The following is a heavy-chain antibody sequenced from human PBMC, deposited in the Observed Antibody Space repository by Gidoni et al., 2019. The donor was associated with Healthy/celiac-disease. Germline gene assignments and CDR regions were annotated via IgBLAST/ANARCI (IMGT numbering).Heavy chain of an antibody. CDR3: AKFAVLRFLEWSPLLDY. J-gene: IGHJ4*02. D-gene: IGHD3-3*01. Sequence: EVQLLESGGGLVQPGGSLRLSCAASGFTFSSYAMSWVRQAPGKWLEWVSAISGSGGSTYYADSVKGRFTISRDNSKNTLYLQMNSLRAEDTAVYYCAKFAVLRFLEWSPLLDYWGQGTLVTVSS. V-gene: IGHV3-23*01. CDR2: ISGSGGST. CDR1: GFTFSSYA.